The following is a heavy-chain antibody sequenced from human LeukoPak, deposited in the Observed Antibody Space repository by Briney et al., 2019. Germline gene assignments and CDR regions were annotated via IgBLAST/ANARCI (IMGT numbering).Heavy chain of an antibody. CDR3: AREIGEYSSSWYENDY. D-gene: IGHD6-13*01. J-gene: IGHJ4*02. CDR1: GYTFTSYD. V-gene: IGHV1-8*01. CDR2: MNPNSGNT. Sequence: ASVKVSCKASGYTFTSYDINWVRQATGQGLEWMGWMNPNSGNTGYAQKFQGRATMTRNTSISTAYMELSSLRSEDTAVYYCAREIGEYSSSWYENDYWGQGALVTVSS.